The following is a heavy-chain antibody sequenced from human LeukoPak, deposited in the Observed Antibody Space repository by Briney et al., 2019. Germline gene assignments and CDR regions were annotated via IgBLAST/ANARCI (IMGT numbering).Heavy chain of an antibody. CDR2: INHSGST. CDR1: GGSFIGFH. D-gene: IGHD5-18*01. J-gene: IGHJ4*02. CDR3: ARRGGYSYGTVDY. V-gene: IGHV4-34*01. Sequence: SETLSLTCAVYGGSFIGFHWNWIRQPPGKGLEWIGDINHSGSTNYNPSLTSRVTISVDPSKNQFSLNLSSVTAADAAVYYCARRGGYSYGTVDYWGQGTLVTVSS.